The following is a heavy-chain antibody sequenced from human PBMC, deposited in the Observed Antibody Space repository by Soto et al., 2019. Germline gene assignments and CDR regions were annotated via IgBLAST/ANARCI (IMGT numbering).Heavy chain of an antibody. CDR1: GGSISSSSYY. Sequence: QLQLQESGPGLVKPSETLSLTCTVSGGSISSSSYYWGWIRQPPGKGLEWIGSIYYSGSTYYNPSLXSXXTISVDTSKNQFSLKLSSVTAADTAVYYCARHTPAISISDHWGQGTLVTVSS. CDR3: ARHTPAISISDH. J-gene: IGHJ4*02. D-gene: IGHD2-15*01. V-gene: IGHV4-39*01. CDR2: IYYSGST.